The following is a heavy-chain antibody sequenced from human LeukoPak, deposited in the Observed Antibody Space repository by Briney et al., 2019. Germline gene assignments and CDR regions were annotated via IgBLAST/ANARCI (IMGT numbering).Heavy chain of an antibody. V-gene: IGHV1-69*05. J-gene: IGHJ4*02. CDR2: IIPIFGTA. CDR3: ARATVTIPYYFDY. CDR1: GGTFSSYA. Sequence: ASVKVSCKASGGTFSSYATSWVRQAPGQGLEWMGRIIPIFGTANYAQKFQGRVTITTDESTSTAYMELSSLRSEDTAVYYCARATVTIPYYFDYWGQGTLVTVSS. D-gene: IGHD4-17*01.